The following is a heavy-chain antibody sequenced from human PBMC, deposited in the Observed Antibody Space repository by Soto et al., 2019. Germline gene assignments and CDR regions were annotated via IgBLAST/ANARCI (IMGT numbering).Heavy chain of an antibody. CDR1: GGSISSSNW. CDR2: IYHSGST. Sequence: QVQLQESGPGLVKPSGTLSLTCAVSGGSISSSNWWSWVRQPPGKGLEWIGEIYHSGSTNYNPSLKSRVTISVDKAKNQFSLKLSSVTAADTAVYYCARDTRPAAGINWFDPWGQGTLVTVSS. CDR3: ARDTRPAAGINWFDP. V-gene: IGHV4-4*02. J-gene: IGHJ5*02. D-gene: IGHD6-13*01.